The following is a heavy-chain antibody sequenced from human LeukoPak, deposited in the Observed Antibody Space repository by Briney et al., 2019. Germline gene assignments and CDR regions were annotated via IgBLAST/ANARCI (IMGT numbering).Heavy chain of an antibody. CDR1: GFTFSDYH. J-gene: IGHJ5*02. CDR2: ISSSGSTT. D-gene: IGHD3-10*01. CDR3: ARDSRSFGAGSSFGFNT. Sequence: GGSLRLSCAASGFTFSDYHMSWIRQAPGKGLEWVSYISSSGSTTDYADSVKGRFTISRDNAKNSLYLQMNRLRAEDTAVYYCARDSRSFGAGSSFGFNTWGQGTLVTVSS. V-gene: IGHV3-11*01.